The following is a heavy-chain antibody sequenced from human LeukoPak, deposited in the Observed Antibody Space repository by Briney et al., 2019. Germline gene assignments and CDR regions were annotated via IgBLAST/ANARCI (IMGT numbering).Heavy chain of an antibody. Sequence: GSLRLSCAASGFTFSSYWMSWVRQPPGKGLEWIGSIYDSGSTYYNPSLKSRVTISVDTSKKQFSLKLNSVTAADTAVYYCARHYGPWGQEPWSPSPQ. V-gene: IGHV4-39*01. D-gene: IGHD3-10*01. CDR1: GFTFSSYW. CDR3: ARHYGP. J-gene: IGHJ5*02. CDR2: IYDSGST.